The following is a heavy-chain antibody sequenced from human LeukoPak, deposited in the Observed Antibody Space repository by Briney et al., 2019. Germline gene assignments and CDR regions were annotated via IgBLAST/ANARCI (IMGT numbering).Heavy chain of an antibody. V-gene: IGHV4-34*01. CDR3: ARVSPTYYYDSSGSRRYYFDY. CDR1: GGSFSGYY. CDR2: IYHSGST. D-gene: IGHD3-22*01. J-gene: IGHJ4*02. Sequence: PSETLSLTCAVYGGSFSGYYWSWIRQPPGKGLEWIGEIYHSGSTNYNPSLKSRVTISVDKSKNQFSLKLSSVTAADTAVYYCARVSPTYYYDSSGSRRYYFDYWGQGTLVTVSS.